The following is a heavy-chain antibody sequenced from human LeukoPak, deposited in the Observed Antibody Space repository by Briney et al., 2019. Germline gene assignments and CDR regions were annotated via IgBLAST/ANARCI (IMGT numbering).Heavy chain of an antibody. CDR2: INANSGGT. CDR1: GYTFTGYY. CDR3: ARLLPARITMVRGASYYFDY. J-gene: IGHJ4*02. D-gene: IGHD3-10*01. V-gene: IGHV1-2*02. Sequence: ASVKVSCKASGYTFTGYYMHWVRQAPGQGLEWMGWINANSGGTNYAQKFQGRVTMTRDTSISTAYMELSRLRSDDTAVYYCARLLPARITMVRGASYYFDYWGQGTLVTVSS.